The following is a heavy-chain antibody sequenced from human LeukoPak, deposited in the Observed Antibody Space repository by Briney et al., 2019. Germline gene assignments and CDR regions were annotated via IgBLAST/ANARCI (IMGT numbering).Heavy chain of an antibody. Sequence: ASVKVSCKASGYTFSGYYIHWVRQAPGHGLEWMGWINPNSGGTNYAQKFQGRVTLTRDTSINTAYMELSRLRSDDTAVYYCARVLRYYDILSKPFDYWGQGTLVTVAS. CDR3: ARVLRYYDILSKPFDY. CDR1: GYTFSGYY. D-gene: IGHD3-9*01. CDR2: INPNSGGT. J-gene: IGHJ4*02. V-gene: IGHV1-2*02.